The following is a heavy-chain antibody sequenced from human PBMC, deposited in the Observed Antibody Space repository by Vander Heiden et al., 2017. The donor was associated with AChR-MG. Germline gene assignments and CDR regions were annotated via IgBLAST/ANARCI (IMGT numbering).Heavy chain of an antibody. CDR3: ARRGMLTGNFDY. Sequence: QVQLPESGPGLVKPSETLSLTSGVSGCSIRRSNNHWDWIRQSRGKGLEWIGSVHYSGTTQYNPSLKSRLTISAQMSKNQFSLKVSSVTAADTAVYYCARRGMLTGNFDYWGQGTLVTVSS. CDR2: VHYSGTT. CDR1: GCSIRRSNNH. V-gene: IGHV4-39*01. D-gene: IGHD3-9*01. J-gene: IGHJ4*02.